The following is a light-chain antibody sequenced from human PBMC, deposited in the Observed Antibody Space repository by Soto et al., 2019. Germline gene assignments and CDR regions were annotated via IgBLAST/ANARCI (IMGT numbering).Light chain of an antibody. CDR3: SSYAGSNNYV. Sequence: QSALTQPPSASGSPGQSVTISCTGTSSDVGGYNYVSWYQQHPGKAPNLMIYEVSKRPSGVPDRFSGSTSGNTAPLTVSGLQAEDEADYYCSSYAGSNNYVFGTGTKVTVL. CDR1: SSDVGGYNY. CDR2: EVS. J-gene: IGLJ1*01. V-gene: IGLV2-8*01.